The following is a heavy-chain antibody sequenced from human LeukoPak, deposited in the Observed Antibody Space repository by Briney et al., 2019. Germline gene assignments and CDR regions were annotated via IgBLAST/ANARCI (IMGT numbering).Heavy chain of an antibody. Sequence: GGTLRLSCTASGFIFNNYGLIWVRQAPGKGLEWVSAISNDGGGTNYADFVKGRFTISRDNSKNTLFLQMNSLRAEDTALYYCAKGSSGYFFDLWGQGTLVTVSS. V-gene: IGHV3-23*01. D-gene: IGHD3-22*01. CDR3: AKGSSGYFFDL. J-gene: IGHJ4*02. CDR1: GFIFNNYG. CDR2: ISNDGGGT.